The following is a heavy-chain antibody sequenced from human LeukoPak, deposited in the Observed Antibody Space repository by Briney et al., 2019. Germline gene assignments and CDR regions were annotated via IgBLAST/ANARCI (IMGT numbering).Heavy chain of an antibody. CDR2: INHSGST. Sequence: SETLSLTCAVSGGSISSSNWWSWVRQPPGKGLEWIGEINHSGSTNYNPSLKSRVTISVDTSKNQFSLKLSSVTAADTAVYYCARGGYGVNRYWGQGTLVTVSS. J-gene: IGHJ4*02. D-gene: IGHD4-17*01. CDR1: GGSISSSNW. V-gene: IGHV4-4*02. CDR3: ARGGYGVNRY.